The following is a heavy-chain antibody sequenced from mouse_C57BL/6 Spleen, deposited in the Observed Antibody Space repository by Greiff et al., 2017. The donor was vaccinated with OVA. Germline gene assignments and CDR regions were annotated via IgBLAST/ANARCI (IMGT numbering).Heavy chain of an antibody. CDR3: ARSGSNYAMDD. J-gene: IGHJ4*01. CDR2: IHPNSGST. D-gene: IGHD3-1*01. CDR1: GYTFTSYW. Sequence: VQLQQSGAELVKPGASVKLSCKASGYTFTSYWMHWVKQRPGQGLEWIGMIHPNSGSTNYNEKFKSKATLTVDKSSSTAYMQLSSLTSEDSAVYYCARSGSNYAMDDWGQGTSVTVSS. V-gene: IGHV1-64*01.